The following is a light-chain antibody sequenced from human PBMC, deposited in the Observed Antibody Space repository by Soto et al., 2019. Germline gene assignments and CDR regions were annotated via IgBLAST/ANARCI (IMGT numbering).Light chain of an antibody. CDR3: CSYAGSYTLV. Sequence: QSVLTQPRSVSGSPGQSVTISCTGTSSDVGGYNYVSWYQQHPGKAPKLMMYDVSQRPSGVPDRFSGSKSGNTASLTISGLQAEDEADYYCCSYAGSYTLVFGGGTQLTVL. CDR1: SSDVGGYNY. CDR2: DVS. V-gene: IGLV2-11*01. J-gene: IGLJ2*01.